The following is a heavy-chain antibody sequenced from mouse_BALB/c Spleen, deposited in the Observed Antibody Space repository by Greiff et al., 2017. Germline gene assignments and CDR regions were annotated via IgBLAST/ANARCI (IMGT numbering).Heavy chain of an antibody. D-gene: IGHD1-1*01. CDR3: ARGHGSSYIYYYAMDY. V-gene: IGHV3-6*02. J-gene: IGHJ4*01. CDR1: GYSITSGYY. CDR2: ISYDGSN. Sequence: EVKLQESGPGLVKPSQSLSLTCSVTGYSITSGYYWNWIRQFPGNKLEWMGYISYDGSNNYNPSLKNRISITRDTSKNQFFLKLNSVTTEDTATYYCARGHGSSYIYYYAMDYWGQGTSVTVSS.